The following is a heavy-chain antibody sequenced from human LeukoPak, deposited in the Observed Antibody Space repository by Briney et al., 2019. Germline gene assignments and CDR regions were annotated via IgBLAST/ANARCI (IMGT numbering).Heavy chain of an antibody. J-gene: IGHJ6*02. CDR2: IIPIFGTA. CDR1: GYTFTTYP. V-gene: IGHV1-69*13. Sequence: SVKVSCKASGYTFTTYPINWVRQAPGQGLEWMGGIIPIFGTANYAQKFQGRVTITADESTSTAYMELSSLRSEDTAVYYCARGGVATRTHSSALMDVWGQGTTVTVSS. D-gene: IGHD6-25*01. CDR3: ARGGVATRTHSSALMDV.